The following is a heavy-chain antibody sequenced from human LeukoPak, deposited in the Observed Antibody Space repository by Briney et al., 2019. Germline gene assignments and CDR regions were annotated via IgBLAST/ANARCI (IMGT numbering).Heavy chain of an antibody. CDR2: IKSKTDGGTT. J-gene: IGHJ4*02. Sequence: GGSLRLSCAASGFTFSNAWMSWVRQAPGKGLEWVGRIKSKTDGGTTDYAAPVKGRFTISRDDSKNTLYLQMNSLKTEDTAVYYCTTDPPGDADGVNFDYWGQGTLVTVSS. V-gene: IGHV3-15*01. CDR3: TTDPPGDADGVNFDY. D-gene: IGHD5-24*01. CDR1: GFTFSNAW.